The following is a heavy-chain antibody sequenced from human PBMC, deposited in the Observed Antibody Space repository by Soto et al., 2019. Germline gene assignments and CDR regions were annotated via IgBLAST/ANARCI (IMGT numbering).Heavy chain of an antibody. CDR3: ARGGVDYYDSSGYYFSPYYLVY. D-gene: IGHD3-22*01. CDR1: GGSISSGGYS. V-gene: IGHV4-30-2*01. J-gene: IGHJ4*02. CDR2: IYHSGST. Sequence: SETLSLTCAVSGGSISSGGYSWSWIRQPPGKGLEWIGYIYHSGSTYYNPSLKSRVTISVDRSKNQFSLKLGSVTAADTAVYYCARGGVDYYDSSGYYFSPYYLVYRGQGTLVTVSS.